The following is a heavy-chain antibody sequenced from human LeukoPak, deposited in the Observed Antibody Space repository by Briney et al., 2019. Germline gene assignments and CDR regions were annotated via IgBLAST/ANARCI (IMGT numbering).Heavy chain of an antibody. CDR3: ARDGYDYSNYGPFDP. J-gene: IGHJ5*02. CDR2: INPNSGGT. V-gene: IGHV1-2*02. Sequence: ASVKVSCKASGYTFTSYYMHWVRQAPGQGLEWMGWINPNSGGTNYAQKFQGRVTMTRDTSISTAYMELSRLRSDDTAVYYCARDGYDYSNYGPFDPWGQGTLVTVSS. D-gene: IGHD4-4*01. CDR1: GYTFTSYY.